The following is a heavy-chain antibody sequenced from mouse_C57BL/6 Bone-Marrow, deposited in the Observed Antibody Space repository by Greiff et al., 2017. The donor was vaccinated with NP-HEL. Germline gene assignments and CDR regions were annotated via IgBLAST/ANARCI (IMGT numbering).Heavy chain of an antibody. CDR3: TRKSYYGSSYGAMDY. CDR2: IDPETGGT. CDR1: GYTFTDYE. J-gene: IGHJ4*01. Sequence: QVQLQQSGAELVRPGASVTLSCKASGYTFTDYEMHWVKQTPVHGLEWLGAIDPETGGTDYTQKFKGKAILTADKSSSTAYMELRSLTSEDSAVYYCTRKSYYGSSYGAMDYWGQGTAVTVSS. D-gene: IGHD1-1*01. V-gene: IGHV1-15*01.